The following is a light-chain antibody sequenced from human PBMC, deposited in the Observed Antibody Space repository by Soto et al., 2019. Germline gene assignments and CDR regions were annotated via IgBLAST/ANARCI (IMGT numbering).Light chain of an antibody. J-gene: IGKJ1*01. V-gene: IGKV3-11*01. CDR2: DAS. CDR1: QSVSNS. Sequence: EVVLRQSPATLSLSPGERATISCRASQSVSNSLAWYQQKPGQAPRLLIFDASNRATGIPARFSGSGSGTDFTLTINNLEPEVFAVYYCQQRTNWTFGQGTKVEIK. CDR3: QQRTNWT.